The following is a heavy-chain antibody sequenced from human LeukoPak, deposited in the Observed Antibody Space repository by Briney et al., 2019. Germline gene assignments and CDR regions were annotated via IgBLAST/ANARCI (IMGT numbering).Heavy chain of an antibody. CDR3: ARDQGQFDY. Sequence: GASVKVSCKASGYTFTSYGITWVRQAPAQGLEWMGWISAASGNTNYARRLQGRVTMTTDTSTGTAYMELSSLRSDATAVYYCARDQGQFDYWGQGTLVTVSS. J-gene: IGHJ4*02. CDR2: ISAASGNT. V-gene: IGHV1-18*01. CDR1: GYTFTSYG.